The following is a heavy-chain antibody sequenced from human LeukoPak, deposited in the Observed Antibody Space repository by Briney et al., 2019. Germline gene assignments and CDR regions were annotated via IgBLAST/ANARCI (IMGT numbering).Heavy chain of an antibody. J-gene: IGHJ4*02. D-gene: IGHD5-18*01. V-gene: IGHV4-39*01. CDR1: GGSISSSSYY. Sequence: SETLSLTCTVSGGSISSSSYYWGWIRQPPGKGLEWIGSIYYSGSTYYNPSLKSRVTISVDKSKNQFSLKLSSVTAADTAVYYCARRASGLWAVVLDYWGQGTLVTVSS. CDR3: ARRASGLWAVVLDY. CDR2: IYYSGST.